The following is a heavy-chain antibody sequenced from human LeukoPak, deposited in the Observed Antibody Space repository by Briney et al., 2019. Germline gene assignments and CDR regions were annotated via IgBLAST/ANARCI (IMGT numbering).Heavy chain of an antibody. Sequence: SQTLSLTCTVSGDTVSGDSVNSGTYYWNWIRQPAGKGLEWIGRTYNSGFTNYNPSLKGRVTISVDTSKNQFSLKLSSVTAADTAVYYCARSTSRFDSWGQGTLVTVSS. D-gene: IGHD2-2*01. V-gene: IGHV4-61*02. J-gene: IGHJ4*02. CDR3: ARSTSRFDS. CDR1: GDSVNSGTYY. CDR2: TYNSGFT.